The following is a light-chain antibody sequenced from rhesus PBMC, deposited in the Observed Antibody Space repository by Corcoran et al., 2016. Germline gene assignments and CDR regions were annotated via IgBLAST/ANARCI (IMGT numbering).Light chain of an antibody. V-gene: IGKV3-53*01. CDR3: QKYSSSPFT. Sequence: QVILTQSPATLSLSPGERATLSCRASKGVGSSLAWYQQQPGQAPRLLIYSESRRATGIPYRFSGSGSGTEFTLTISSLAPEDFAVYYCQKYSSSPFTFGPGTKLDIK. CDR2: SES. J-gene: IGKJ3*01. CDR1: KGVGSS.